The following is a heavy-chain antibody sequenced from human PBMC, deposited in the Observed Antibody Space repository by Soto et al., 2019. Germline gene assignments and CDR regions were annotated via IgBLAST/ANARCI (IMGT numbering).Heavy chain of an antibody. CDR2: IYWDDDK. CDR1: GFSLSTSGVG. J-gene: IGHJ4*02. CDR3: AHKLEWFGGGGGFDY. D-gene: IGHD3-3*01. V-gene: IGHV2-5*02. Sequence: QITLKESGPTLVKPTQTLTLTCTFSGFSLSTSGVGVGWIRQPPGKALEWLALIYWDDDKRYSPSLKSRLTNTKEPPKNPGVLTMTNSDPGETAKYYRAHKLEWFGGGGGFDYWGQGTLVTVSS.